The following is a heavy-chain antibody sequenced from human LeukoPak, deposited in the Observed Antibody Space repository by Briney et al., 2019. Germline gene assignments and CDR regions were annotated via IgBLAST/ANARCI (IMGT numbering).Heavy chain of an antibody. D-gene: IGHD3-22*01. CDR3: TKRAHDSSGYTF. CDR2: IKSKTDGGTT. CDR1: GFTFSNAW. J-gene: IGHJ4*02. V-gene: IGHV3-15*01. Sequence: GGSLRLSCAASGFTFSNAWMSWVRQAPGKGLEWVGRIKSKTDGGTTDYAAPVKGRFTISRDDSKNTLYLRMNSLKTEDTAVYYCTKRAHDSSGYTFWGQGTLVTVSS.